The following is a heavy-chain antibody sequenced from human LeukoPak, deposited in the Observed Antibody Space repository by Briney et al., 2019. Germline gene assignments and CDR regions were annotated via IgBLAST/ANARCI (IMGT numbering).Heavy chain of an antibody. D-gene: IGHD6-19*01. CDR1: RFTFSTYA. Sequence: GGSLRLSCAASRFTFSTYAMIWVRQAPGKGLEWVSAITSGGTSTYYADSVRGRFTISRDNSKNTLYLQTNSLRAEDTAVYHCAKDLGTSGWYINSWGQGTLVTVSS. V-gene: IGHV3-23*01. CDR3: AKDLGTSGWYINS. CDR2: ITSGGTST. J-gene: IGHJ4*02.